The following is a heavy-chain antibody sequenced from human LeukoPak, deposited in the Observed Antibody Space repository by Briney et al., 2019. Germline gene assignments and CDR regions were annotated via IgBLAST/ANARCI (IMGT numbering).Heavy chain of an antibody. Sequence: SGPTLVNPTQTLTLTCTFSGFSLSTSGVGVGWIRQPPGKALEWLVLIYWNDDKRYSPSLKSRLTITKDTSKNQVVLTMTNMDPVDTATYYCAHRWAVAPTFGYWGQGTLVTVSS. V-gene: IGHV2-5*01. J-gene: IGHJ4*02. D-gene: IGHD6-19*01. CDR1: GFSLSTSGVG. CDR2: IYWNDDK. CDR3: AHRWAVAPTFGY.